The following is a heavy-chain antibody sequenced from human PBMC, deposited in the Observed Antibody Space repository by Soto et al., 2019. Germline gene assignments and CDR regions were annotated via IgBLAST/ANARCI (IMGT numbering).Heavy chain of an antibody. D-gene: IGHD3-10*01. J-gene: IGHJ4*02. CDR1: GGSISSGGYS. Sequence: SETLSLTCAVSGGSISSGGYSWSWIRQPPGKGLEWIGYIYHSGSTYYNPSLKSRVTISVDRSKNQFSLKLTSVTAADTAVYYCASRYGSGKYYFDFWGQGTPVTVSS. CDR3: ASRYGSGKYYFDF. V-gene: IGHV4-30-2*01. CDR2: IYHSGST.